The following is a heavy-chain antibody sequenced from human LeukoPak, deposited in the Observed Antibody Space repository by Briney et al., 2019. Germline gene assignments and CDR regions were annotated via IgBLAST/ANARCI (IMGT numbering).Heavy chain of an antibody. CDR1: GGSFSGYY. J-gene: IGHJ1*01. V-gene: IGHV4-34*01. CDR2: INHSGST. D-gene: IGHD2-15*01. Sequence: SETLSLTCAVYGGSFSGYYWSWIRQPPGKGLEWIGEINHSGSTNYDPSPKSRVTISVDTSKNQFSLKLSSVTAADTAVYYCARGPGYCSGGSCLDKEYFQHWGQGTLVTVSS. CDR3: ARGPGYCSGGSCLDKEYFQH.